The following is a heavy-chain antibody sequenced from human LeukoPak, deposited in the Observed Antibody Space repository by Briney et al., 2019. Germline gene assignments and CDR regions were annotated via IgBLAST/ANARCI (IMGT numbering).Heavy chain of an antibody. V-gene: IGHV3-11*01. J-gene: IGHJ6*03. CDR2: ISSSGSTI. CDR3: ARPHADGGYYYYYMDV. D-gene: IGHD3-16*01. CDR1: GFTFSDYY. Sequence: GGSLRLSCAASGFTFSDYYMSWIRQAPGKGLEWVSYISSSGSTIYYADSVKGRFTISRDNAKNSLYLQMNSLRAEDTAVYYCARPHADGGYYYYYMDVWGKGTTVTFSS.